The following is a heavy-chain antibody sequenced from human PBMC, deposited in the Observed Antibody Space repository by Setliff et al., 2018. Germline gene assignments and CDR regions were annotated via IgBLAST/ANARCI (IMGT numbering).Heavy chain of an antibody. CDR2: INPSGGLT. D-gene: IGHD3-3*01. CDR1: GYTFNNYD. CDR3: ARDRFYNSWSGTSITAPHDASDI. Sequence: ASVKVSCKASGYTFNNYDINWVRQAPGQGLEWMGWINPSGGLTKYAQKFQGRVTMTSDTSTNTVYLEVSSLRSEDTAVNFCARDRFYNSWSGTSITAPHDASDIWGQGTMVTVSS. V-gene: IGHV1-46*02. J-gene: IGHJ3*02.